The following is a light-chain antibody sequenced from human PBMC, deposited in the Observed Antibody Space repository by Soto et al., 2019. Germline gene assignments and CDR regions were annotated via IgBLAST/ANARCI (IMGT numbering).Light chain of an antibody. V-gene: IGLV1-44*01. J-gene: IGLJ3*02. CDR1: SSNIGSHT. CDR2: GDD. CDR3: QSYDRSLVGLV. Sequence: QSVLTQPPSTSGTPGQRVAISCSGTSSNIGSHTVNWYQQLPGTAPKLLIYGDDQRPSGVPDRFSGSKSGTSASLAITGLQPDDEADYYCQSYDRSLVGLVFGAGTKLTVL.